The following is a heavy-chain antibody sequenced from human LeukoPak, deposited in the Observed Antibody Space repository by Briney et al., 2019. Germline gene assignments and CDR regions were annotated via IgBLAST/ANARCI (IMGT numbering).Heavy chain of an antibody. CDR1: GYTFTGYY. CDR2: INPNSGGT. V-gene: IGHV1-2*02. Sequence: RASVKVSCKASGYTFTGYYMHWVRQAPGQGLEWMGWINPNSGGTNYAQKFQGRVTMTRDTSISTAYMELSRLRSDDTAVYYCARRNYGYCSGIICGSWFDPWGQGTLVTVSS. D-gene: IGHD2-15*01. J-gene: IGHJ5*02. CDR3: ARRNYGYCSGIICGSWFDP.